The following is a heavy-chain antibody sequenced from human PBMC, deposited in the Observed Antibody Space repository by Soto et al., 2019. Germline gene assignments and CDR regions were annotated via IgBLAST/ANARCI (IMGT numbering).Heavy chain of an antibody. Sequence: PGGSLRLSCSASGFTFSSYAMHWVRQAPGKGLEYVSAISSNGGSTYYADSVKGRFTISRDNSKNTLYLQMSSLRAEDTAVYYCVKAKYSSSQFGYGMDVWGQGTTVTVSS. CDR2: ISSNGGST. V-gene: IGHV3-64D*08. D-gene: IGHD6-6*01. J-gene: IGHJ6*02. CDR1: GFTFSSYA. CDR3: VKAKYSSSQFGYGMDV.